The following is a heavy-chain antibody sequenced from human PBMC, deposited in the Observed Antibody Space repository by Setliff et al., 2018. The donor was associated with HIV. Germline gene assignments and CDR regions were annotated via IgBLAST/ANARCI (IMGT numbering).Heavy chain of an antibody. J-gene: IGHJ6*04. CDR3: ARERLSPRGFLFSYIDV. D-gene: IGHD1-26*01. CDR1: GGSFTDYY. V-gene: IGHV4-34*01. CDR2: IDHSGII. Sequence: SETLSLTCAIFGGSFTDYYCWSWVRQSPGKGLEWIGEIDHSGIINYNPSLKSRVTMSVDTSKRQFSLNLTSVTAADTAIYYCARERLSPRGFLFSYIDVWGKGTPVTVSS.